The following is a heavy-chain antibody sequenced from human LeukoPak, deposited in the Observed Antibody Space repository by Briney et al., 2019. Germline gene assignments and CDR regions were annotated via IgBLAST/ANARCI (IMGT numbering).Heavy chain of an antibody. V-gene: IGHV4-4*07. Sequence: SETLSLTCTVSGGSISSYYWSWIRQPAGKGLEWIGRIYTSGSTNYNPSLKSRVTMSVDTSKNQFSLKLSSVTAADTAVYYCARMYYDFWSGYSHNWFDPWGQGTLVTVSS. J-gene: IGHJ5*02. D-gene: IGHD3-3*01. CDR2: IYTSGST. CDR1: GGSISSYY. CDR3: ARMYYDFWSGYSHNWFDP.